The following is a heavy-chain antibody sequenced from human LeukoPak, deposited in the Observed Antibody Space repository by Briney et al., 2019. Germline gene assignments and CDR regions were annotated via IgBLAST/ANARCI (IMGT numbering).Heavy chain of an antibody. V-gene: IGHV1-8*01. CDR3: ARGLSKLTMMDRNWFDP. J-gene: IGHJ5*02. CDR2: MNPNSGNT. D-gene: IGHD3-22*01. Sequence: EASVKVSCKASGYTFTSYDINWVRQATGQGLEWMGWMNPNSGNTGYAQKFQGRVTMTRNTSISTAYMELSSLRSEDTAVYYCARGLSKLTMMDRNWFDPWGQGTLVTVSS. CDR1: GYTFTSYD.